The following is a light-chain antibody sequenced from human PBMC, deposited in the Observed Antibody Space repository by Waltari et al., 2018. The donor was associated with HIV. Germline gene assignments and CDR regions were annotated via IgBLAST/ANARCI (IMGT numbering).Light chain of an antibody. J-gene: IGLJ2*01. CDR1: SSDVGSYNL. Sequence: QSALTQPASVSGSPGQSITLPCTGTSSDVGSYNLVSWYQQHPGKAPKRMISEVNKRPSGVSNRFSGSKSGNTASLTISGLQAEDEADYYCSSYATAGTYVLFGGGTKLTVL. V-gene: IGLV2-23*02. CDR2: EVN. CDR3: SSYATAGTYVL.